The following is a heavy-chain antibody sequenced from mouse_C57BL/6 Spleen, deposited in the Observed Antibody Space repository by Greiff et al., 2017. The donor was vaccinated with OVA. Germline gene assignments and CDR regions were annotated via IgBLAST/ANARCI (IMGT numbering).Heavy chain of an antibody. CDR3: ARTGHFDY. Sequence: EVMLVESGGGLVKPGGSLKLSCAASGFTFSSYTMSWVRQTPEKRLEWVATISGGGGNTYYPDSVKGRFTISRDNAKNTLYLQMSSLRSEDTALYYCARTGHFDYWGQGTTLTVSS. CDR1: GFTFSSYT. V-gene: IGHV5-9*01. CDR2: ISGGGGNT. J-gene: IGHJ2*01. D-gene: IGHD4-1*01.